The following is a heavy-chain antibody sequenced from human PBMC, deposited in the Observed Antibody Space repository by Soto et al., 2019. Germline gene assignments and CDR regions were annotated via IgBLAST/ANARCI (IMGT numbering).Heavy chain of an antibody. J-gene: IGHJ2*01. CDR3: ARDPTAFYLWSGLDG. V-gene: IGHV3-20*04. Sequence: EVQLVESGGRVVRPGGSLRLSCEASGFTFDDHGMRWVRQAPGKGLEWVSGSNWNGGSIRYVDSVKGRFTISRDNAKNSLHLQKNSLRGGDTAFKCFARDPTAFYLWSGLDGWGRCTLVTVSS. D-gene: IGHD3-10*01. CDR1: GFTFDDHG. CDR2: SNWNGGSI.